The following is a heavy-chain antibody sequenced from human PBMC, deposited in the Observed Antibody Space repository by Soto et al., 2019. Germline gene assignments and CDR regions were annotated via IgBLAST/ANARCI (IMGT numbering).Heavy chain of an antibody. CDR2: INHSGST. CDR3: ARGFGPYSSSWYRWFDP. J-gene: IGHJ5*02. Sequence: SETLSLTCAVDGGSFSGYYLTWIRTPPGTGLEWIGEINHSGSTNYNPSLRSRVTISVDTSKNQFSLKLTSVTAADTAVYYCARGFGPYSSSWYRWFDPWGQGTLVTVSS. CDR1: GGSFSGYY. V-gene: IGHV4-34*01. D-gene: IGHD6-13*01.